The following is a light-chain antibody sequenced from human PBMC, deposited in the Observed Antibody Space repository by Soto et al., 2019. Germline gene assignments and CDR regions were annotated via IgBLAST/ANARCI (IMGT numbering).Light chain of an antibody. CDR3: LQDYNYPLT. V-gene: IGKV1-6*01. Sequence: AIQMTQSPSSLSASVGDRVTITCRASQGIKNDLGWYQQKPGKAPKLLIYAASSLQSGVPSRFSGSGSGTDFTLTISSLQPDDFATYYCLQDYNYPLTFGQGTKLDIK. CDR1: QGIKND. CDR2: AAS. J-gene: IGKJ1*01.